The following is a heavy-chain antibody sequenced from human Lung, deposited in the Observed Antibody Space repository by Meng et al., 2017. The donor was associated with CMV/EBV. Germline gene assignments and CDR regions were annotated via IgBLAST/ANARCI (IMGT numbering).Heavy chain of an antibody. Sequence: SVKVSXKASGYTFTGYYMHWVRQAPGQGLEWMGWINPNSGGTNYAQKFQGRVTMTRDTSISTAYMELSRLRSDDTAVYYCASLLGYCSSTSCYEGNYYFDYWGQGTXVTVSS. CDR1: GYTFTGYY. CDR2: INPNSGGT. CDR3: ASLLGYCSSTSCYEGNYYFDY. J-gene: IGHJ4*02. D-gene: IGHD2-2*01. V-gene: IGHV1-2*02.